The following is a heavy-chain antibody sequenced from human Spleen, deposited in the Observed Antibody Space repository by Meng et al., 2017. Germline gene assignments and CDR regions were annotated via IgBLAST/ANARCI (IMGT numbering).Heavy chain of an antibody. Sequence: EVHLVETGGGLIHPGGSLRLSSAASGFTVSSNNMTWVRQAPGKGLEWVSLIYRDASTYYADSVKGRFTISRDNAKNTLYLQMNNVRAEDTAVYYCASLYGGSYWAQGSLVTVSS. CDR2: IYRDAST. D-gene: IGHD1-26*01. V-gene: IGHV3-53*02. CDR1: GFTVSSNN. CDR3: ASLYGGSY. J-gene: IGHJ4*02.